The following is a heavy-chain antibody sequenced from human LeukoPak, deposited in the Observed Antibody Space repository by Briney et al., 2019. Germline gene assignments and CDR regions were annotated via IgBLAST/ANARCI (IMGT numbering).Heavy chain of an antibody. V-gene: IGHV1-8*01. CDR2: MSPASGNT. CDR3: ARVSMRIRGARRFDP. Sequence: ASVKVSCQASGYTFTSYDIIWVRQATGQGLEGMGWMSPASGNTGSAQKFQRRVTMTRNTSIDTAYLELSSLRSEDTAVYYCARVSMRIRGARRFDPWGQGTLVTVSS. J-gene: IGHJ5*02. D-gene: IGHD3-10*01. CDR1: GYTFTSYD.